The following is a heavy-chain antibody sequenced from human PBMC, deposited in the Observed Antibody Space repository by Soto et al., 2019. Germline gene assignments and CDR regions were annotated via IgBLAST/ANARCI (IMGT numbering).Heavy chain of an antibody. CDR1: GFTFSDYA. V-gene: IGHV3-23*01. Sequence: EVQLLESGGGLVQPGGSLRLSCTASGFTFSDYAMTWVRQAPGKGLECVSGIYGSGGGIQYADSVKGRFTISRDNYRNTLYLQMNSLRYEDTAVYYCAKDLVSGDGLWLMNEWGQGTLVTVSP. J-gene: IGHJ4*02. CDR3: AKDLVSGDGLWLMNE. D-gene: IGHD2-21*02. CDR2: IYGSGGGI.